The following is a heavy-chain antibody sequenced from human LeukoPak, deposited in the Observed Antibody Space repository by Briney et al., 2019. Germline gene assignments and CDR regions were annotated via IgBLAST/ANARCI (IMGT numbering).Heavy chain of an antibody. CDR2: IFPADSDT. D-gene: IGHD6-13*01. J-gene: IGHJ4*02. V-gene: IGHV5-51*01. Sequence: GESLKISCRASGYSFTTYWIGWVRPMPGKGLEWMGVIFPADSDTRSSPSFQGQVTISADKSISTAYLQWSSLKASDTAMYYCASVYSSTSWDYWGQGTLVTVSS. CDR1: GYSFTTYW. CDR3: ASVYSSTSWDY.